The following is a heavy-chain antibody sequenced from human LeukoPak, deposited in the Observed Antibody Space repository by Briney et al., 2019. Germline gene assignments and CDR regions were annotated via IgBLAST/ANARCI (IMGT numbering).Heavy chain of an antibody. Sequence: GGSLRLSCVASEFTFSSHAMNWVRQAPGKGLEWVSSISGGGESTYYADSVKGRFTVSRDNSKNTLYRQINSLRGEDTAVYYCAEGKYSSGGVPDYWGQGTLVTVSS. CDR1: EFTFSSHA. V-gene: IGHV3-23*01. J-gene: IGHJ4*02. D-gene: IGHD6-19*01. CDR2: ISGGGEST. CDR3: AEGKYSSGGVPDY.